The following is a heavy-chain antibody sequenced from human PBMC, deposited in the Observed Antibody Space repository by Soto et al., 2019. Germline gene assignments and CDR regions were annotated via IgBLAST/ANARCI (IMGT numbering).Heavy chain of an antibody. D-gene: IGHD5-18*01. Sequence: QVQLVQSGAEVKKPGASVKVSCKASGYTFTSYDINWVRQATGQGLEWMGWMNPNSGNTGYAQKFQGRVTMTRNTYISTAYMELSSLRSEDTAVYYCASIYSYGYWADYYYGMDVWGQGTTVTVSS. J-gene: IGHJ6*02. V-gene: IGHV1-8*01. CDR1: GYTFTSYD. CDR2: MNPNSGNT. CDR3: ASIYSYGYWADYYYGMDV.